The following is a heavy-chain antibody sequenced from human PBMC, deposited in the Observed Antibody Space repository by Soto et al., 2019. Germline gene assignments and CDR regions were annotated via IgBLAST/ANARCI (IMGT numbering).Heavy chain of an antibody. Sequence: GGSLRLSCAASGFTFSSYEMNWVRQAPGKGLEWVSYISSSGSTIYYADSVKGRFTISRDNAKNSLYLQMNSLRAEETAVYYCERQDIVVVQAAIFSWFDPWGQGNLVTVSS. CDR2: ISSSGSTI. J-gene: IGHJ5*02. CDR3: ERQDIVVVQAAIFSWFDP. D-gene: IGHD2-2*01. V-gene: IGHV3-48*03. CDR1: GFTFSSYE.